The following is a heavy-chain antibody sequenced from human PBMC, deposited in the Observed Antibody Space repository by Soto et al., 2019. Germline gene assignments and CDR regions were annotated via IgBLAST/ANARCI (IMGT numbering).Heavy chain of an antibody. D-gene: IGHD2-15*01. Sequence: GESLKISCAASGFTFSDYYMSWIRQAPGKGLEWVSYISSSGSTIYYADSVKGRFTISRDNAKNSLYLQMNSLRAEDTAVYYCARGREVVVAARDYYGMDVWGQGTTVTVSS. CDR1: GFTFSDYY. CDR3: ARGREVVVAARDYYGMDV. V-gene: IGHV3-11*01. CDR2: ISSSGSTI. J-gene: IGHJ6*02.